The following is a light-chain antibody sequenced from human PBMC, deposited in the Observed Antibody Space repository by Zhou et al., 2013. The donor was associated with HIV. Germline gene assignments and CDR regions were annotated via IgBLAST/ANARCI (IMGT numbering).Light chain of an antibody. V-gene: IGKV1-39*01. J-gene: IGKJ4*01. Sequence: GDRVTITCRASQNIGKHVNWFKQRPGKAPELLIYGASSLQSGVPPRFSGSTSGTDFTLNISSLQPDDFATFYCQQGYSTPLTFGGGTKVDLK. CDR3: QQGYSTPLT. CDR1: QNIGKH. CDR2: GAS.